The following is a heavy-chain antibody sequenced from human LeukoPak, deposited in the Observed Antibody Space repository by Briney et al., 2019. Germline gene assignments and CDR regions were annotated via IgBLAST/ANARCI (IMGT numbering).Heavy chain of an antibody. CDR2: IIPIFGTA. Sequence: ASVQVSCKASGGTFSSYAISRVRQAPGQGLEWMGGIIPIFGTANYAQKFQGRVTITTDESTSTAYMELSSPRSEDTAVYYCARDRAGVSSWFDPWGQGTLVAVSS. CDR1: GGTFSSYA. J-gene: IGHJ5*02. D-gene: IGHD3-10*01. V-gene: IGHV1-69*05. CDR3: ARDRAGVSSWFDP.